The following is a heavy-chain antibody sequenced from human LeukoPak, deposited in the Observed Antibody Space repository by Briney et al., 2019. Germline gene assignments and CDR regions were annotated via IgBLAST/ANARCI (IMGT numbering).Heavy chain of an antibody. D-gene: IGHD5-18*01. CDR3: ARGSGDSYGYDYYYYMDV. Sequence: ASVKVSCKASGYTFTSYGINWVRQATGQGLEWMGWMNPNSGNTGYAQKFQGRVTMTRNTSISTAYMELSSLRSEDTAVYYCARGSGDSYGYDYYYYMDVWGKGTTVTISS. V-gene: IGHV1-8*02. CDR2: MNPNSGNT. CDR1: GYTFTSYG. J-gene: IGHJ6*03.